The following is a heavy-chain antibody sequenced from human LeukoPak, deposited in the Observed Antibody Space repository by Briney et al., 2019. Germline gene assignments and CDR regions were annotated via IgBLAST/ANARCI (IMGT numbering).Heavy chain of an antibody. CDR2: IRYDGSNK. CDR1: GFTFSSYG. D-gene: IGHD2-2*01. V-gene: IGHV3-30*02. Sequence: GGSLRLSCAASGFTFSSYGMHWVRQAPGKGLEWVAFIRYDGSNKYYADSVKGRFTISRDNSKNTLYLQMNSLRAEDTAVYYCAKDLYCSSTSCYGVHFDYWGQGTLVTVSS. J-gene: IGHJ4*02. CDR3: AKDLYCSSTSCYGVHFDY.